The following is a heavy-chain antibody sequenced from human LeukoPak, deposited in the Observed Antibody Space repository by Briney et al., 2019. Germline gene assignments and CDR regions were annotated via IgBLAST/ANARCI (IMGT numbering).Heavy chain of an antibody. CDR2: ISPNGVIT. J-gene: IGHJ4*02. D-gene: IGHD5-24*01. V-gene: IGHV3-23*01. CDR1: GFTFSSHG. CDR3: AKDDAWLQYGN. Sequence: GGPLRLSCAASGFTFSSHGMNWVREAPGKGLEWVSGISPNGVITYYADSVRGRFTISRDNSKGTVYLQMNSLRPEDTAVYYCAKDDAWLQYGNWGRGTLVTVSS.